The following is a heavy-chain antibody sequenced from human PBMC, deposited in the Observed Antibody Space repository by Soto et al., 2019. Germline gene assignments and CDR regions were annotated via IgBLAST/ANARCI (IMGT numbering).Heavy chain of an antibody. J-gene: IGHJ4*02. CDR3: ARDLGYYDYIWGSYQPYYFDY. Sequence: GGSLRLSCAASGFTFSSYSMNWVRQAPGKGLEWVSYISSSSSTIYYADSVKGRFTISRDNAKNSLYLQMNSLRAEDTAVYYCARDLGYYDYIWGSYQPYYFDYWGQGTLVTVSS. CDR1: GFTFSSYS. V-gene: IGHV3-48*01. D-gene: IGHD3-16*02. CDR2: ISSSSSTI.